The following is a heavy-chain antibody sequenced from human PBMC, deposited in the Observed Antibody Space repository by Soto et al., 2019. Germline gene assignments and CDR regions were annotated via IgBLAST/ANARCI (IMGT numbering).Heavy chain of an antibody. D-gene: IGHD5-12*01. V-gene: IGHV4-4*02. CDR3: TRVTSALGSDGAYVGRWFDP. CDR2: IYHSGTP. CDR1: GGSIRTPDW. Sequence: PSETLSLTCTVSGGSIRTPDWWSWVRQTPEKGLEWIGEIYHSGTPNYNPSLKSRVSMSVDKSNNQFSLKMYSVTAADTAVYYCTRVTSALGSDGAYVGRWFDPWGQGTIVTVYS. J-gene: IGHJ5*02.